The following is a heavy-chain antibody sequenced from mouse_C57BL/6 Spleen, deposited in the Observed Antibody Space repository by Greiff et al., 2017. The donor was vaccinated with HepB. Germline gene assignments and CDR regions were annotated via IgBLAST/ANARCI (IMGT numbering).Heavy chain of an antibody. CDR3: ATITTVDYYAMDY. J-gene: IGHJ4*01. D-gene: IGHD1-1*01. Sequence: VKLQESGPGLVAPSQSLSITCTVSGFSLTSYGVDWVRQPPGKGLEWLGVIWGGGSTNYNSALMSRLSISKDNSKSQVFLKMNSLQTDDTAMYYCATITTVDYYAMDYWGQGTSVTVSS. CDR1: GFSLTSYG. V-gene: IGHV2-9*01. CDR2: IWGGGST.